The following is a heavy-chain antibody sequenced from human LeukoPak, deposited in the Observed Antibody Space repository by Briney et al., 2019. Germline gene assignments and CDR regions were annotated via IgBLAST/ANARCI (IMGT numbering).Heavy chain of an antibody. J-gene: IGHJ5*02. CDR2: IYHSGST. Sequence: SQTLSLTWTVSGGSISSGGYYWSWIRQPPGKGLEWIGYIYHSGSTYYNPSLKSRVTISVDRSKNQFSLKLSSVTAADTAVYYCARDYYDSSGYFNNWFDPWGQGILVTVSS. CDR1: GGSISSGGYY. D-gene: IGHD3-22*01. V-gene: IGHV4-30-2*01. CDR3: ARDYYDSSGYFNNWFDP.